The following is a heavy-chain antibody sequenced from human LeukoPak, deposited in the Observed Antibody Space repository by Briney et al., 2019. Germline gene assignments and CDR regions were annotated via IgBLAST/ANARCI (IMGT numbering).Heavy chain of an antibody. J-gene: IGHJ5*02. D-gene: IGHD1-26*01. CDR2: ISGSGGST. Sequence: GSLRLSXAASGFTFSSYAMSWVRQAPGKGLEWVSGISGSGGSTYYADSVKGRFTISRDNSKSTLYLQMNSLRAEDTAVYYCARGSLSGSYSPFDPWGQGTLVTVSS. V-gene: IGHV3-23*01. CDR3: ARGSLSGSYSPFDP. CDR1: GFTFSSYA.